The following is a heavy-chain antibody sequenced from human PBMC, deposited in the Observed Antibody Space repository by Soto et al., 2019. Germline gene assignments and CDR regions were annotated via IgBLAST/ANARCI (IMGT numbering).Heavy chain of an antibody. D-gene: IGHD5-12*01. CDR2: ISGSGGST. Sequence: TGGSLRLSCAASGFTFSSYAMSWVRQAPGKGLEWVSAISGSGGSTYYADSVKGRLTISRDNSKNTLYLQMNSLRAEDTAVYYCAKGSIVATIPGFFDYWGQGTLVTVSS. CDR3: AKGSIVATIPGFFDY. CDR1: GFTFSSYA. V-gene: IGHV3-23*01. J-gene: IGHJ4*02.